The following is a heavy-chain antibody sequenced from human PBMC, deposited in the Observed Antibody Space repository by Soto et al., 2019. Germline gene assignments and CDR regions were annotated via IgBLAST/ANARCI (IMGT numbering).Heavy chain of an antibody. CDR3: ARGGSIADRPGNGFDP. V-gene: IGHV4-34*01. Sequence: SETLSLTCAVYGGSFSGYYWSWIRQPPGKGLEWIGEINPSGSTNYNPSLKSRVTISVDTSKNPFSLKLSSVTAADTAVYYCARGGSIADRPGNGFDPWGQGTLVTV. J-gene: IGHJ5*02. CDR2: INPSGST. D-gene: IGHD6-6*01. CDR1: GGSFSGYY.